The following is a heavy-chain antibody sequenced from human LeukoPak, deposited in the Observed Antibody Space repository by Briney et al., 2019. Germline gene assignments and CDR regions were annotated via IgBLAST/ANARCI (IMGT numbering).Heavy chain of an antibody. J-gene: IGHJ3*02. CDR2: ISSSSSTI. V-gene: IGHV3-48*02. Sequence: GGSLRLSCAASGFTFSSYSMHWVRQAPGKGLAGVSYISSSSSTIYYADSVKGRFTISRDNAKNSLYLQMNSLIDEDTAVYYCARDRLPPDYGDYGAFDIWGQGTMVTVSS. CDR1: GFTFSSYS. CDR3: ARDRLPPDYGDYGAFDI. D-gene: IGHD4-17*01.